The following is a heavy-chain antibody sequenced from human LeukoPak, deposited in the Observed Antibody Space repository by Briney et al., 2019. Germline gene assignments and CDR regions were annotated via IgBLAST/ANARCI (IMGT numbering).Heavy chain of an antibody. V-gene: IGHV3-30*02. D-gene: IGHD3-22*01. CDR1: GFTFSTYG. Sequence: PGGSLRLSCAASGFTFSTYGMHWVRQAPGKGLEWVAFIRYDGRNKYYADSVKGRFTISRDNSKNTLCLQMNSLRAEDTAVYYCAKDHGYYDSSGYPYWGQGTLVTVSS. J-gene: IGHJ4*02. CDR3: AKDHGYYDSSGYPY. CDR2: IRYDGRNK.